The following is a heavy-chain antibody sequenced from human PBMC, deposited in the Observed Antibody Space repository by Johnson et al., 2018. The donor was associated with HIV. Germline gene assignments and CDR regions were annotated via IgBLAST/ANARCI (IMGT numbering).Heavy chain of an antibody. CDR1: GFTFSSYA. CDR3: ARGLKGAFDI. Sequence: QEQLVESGGGLVKPGGSLRLSCAASGFTFSSYAMHWVRQAPGKGLEWVTLISYHGSDTYYADSVQGRFTISRDNSRNMVYLEMNSLRTEDTAVYYCARGLKGAFDIWGQGTMVTVSS. CDR2: ISYHGSDT. V-gene: IGHV3-30*04. J-gene: IGHJ3*02.